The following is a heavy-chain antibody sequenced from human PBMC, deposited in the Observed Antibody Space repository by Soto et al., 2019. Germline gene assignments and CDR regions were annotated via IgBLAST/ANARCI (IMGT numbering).Heavy chain of an antibody. Sequence: QIHLVQSGAEVKKPGASVKVSCKTSGYTFSNYGISWVRQAPGQGLAWMGWISAYNGNTNYAQKFQDRVTMTTDTSTDTAYMELRSLRSDDTAVYYCTTYTGNYSVLDYWGQGTLVTVSS. CDR2: ISAYNGNT. CDR1: GYTFSNYG. D-gene: IGHD1-26*01. CDR3: TTYTGNYSVLDY. J-gene: IGHJ4*02. V-gene: IGHV1-18*04.